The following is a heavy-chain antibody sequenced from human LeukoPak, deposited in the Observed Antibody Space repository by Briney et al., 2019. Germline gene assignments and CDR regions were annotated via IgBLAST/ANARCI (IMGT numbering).Heavy chain of an antibody. D-gene: IGHD2-21*02. CDR3: ARDTTLVTLYYFDS. CDR1: GFHLRTYG. J-gene: IGHJ4*02. Sequence: GALLLSCAASGFHLRTYGMHWVRQAPGKGLEWVALSWYDGSTKYYADSVKGRFSISRDNSKNTVYLQMDGLRAEDTAVYYCARDTTLVTLYYFDSWGQGTLVTVSS. CDR2: SWYDGSTK. V-gene: IGHV3-33*01.